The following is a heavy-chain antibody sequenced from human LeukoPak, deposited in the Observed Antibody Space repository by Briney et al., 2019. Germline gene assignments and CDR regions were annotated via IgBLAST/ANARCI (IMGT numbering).Heavy chain of an antibody. Sequence: SETLSLTCSVSGVSISGHYWSWIRQPPGKGLEWIGYIYYSGSTYYNPSLKSRVTISVDTSKNQFSLKLSSVTAADAAVYYCAREYSSGWLYYFDYWGQGTLVTVSS. CDR2: IYYSGST. D-gene: IGHD6-19*01. CDR1: GVSISGHY. V-gene: IGHV4-59*11. J-gene: IGHJ4*02. CDR3: AREYSSGWLYYFDY.